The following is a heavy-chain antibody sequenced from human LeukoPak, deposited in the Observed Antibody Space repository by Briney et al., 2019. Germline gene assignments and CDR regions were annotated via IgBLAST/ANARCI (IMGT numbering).Heavy chain of an antibody. Sequence: GGSLRLSCAASGFTFSSYEMNWVRQAPGKGLEWVSYISSSGSTIYYADSVKGRFTISRDNAKNSLYLQMNSLRAEDTAVYYCAKDRLGELLRGGLYYFDYWGQGTLVTVSS. CDR1: GFTFSSYE. CDR3: AKDRLGELLRGGLYYFDY. D-gene: IGHD3-16*01. V-gene: IGHV3-48*03. CDR2: ISSSGSTI. J-gene: IGHJ4*02.